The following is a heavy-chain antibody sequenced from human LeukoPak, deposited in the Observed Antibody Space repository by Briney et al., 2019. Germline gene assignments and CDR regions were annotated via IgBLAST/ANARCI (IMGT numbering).Heavy chain of an antibody. CDR3: ARGSSSWQGYSFDY. Sequence: GGSLRLSCAASGFTFSSYSMNWVRQAPGKGLEWASSISGSGTYKYYEDSVKGRFTISRDNAKSSLYLQMNSLRAEDTAVYYCARGSSSWQGYSFDYWGQGALVTASS. J-gene: IGHJ4*02. D-gene: IGHD6-13*01. CDR2: ISGSGTYK. CDR1: GFTFSSYS. V-gene: IGHV3-21*06.